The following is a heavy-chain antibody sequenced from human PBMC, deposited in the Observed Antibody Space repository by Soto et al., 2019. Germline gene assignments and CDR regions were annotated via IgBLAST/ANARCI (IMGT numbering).Heavy chain of an antibody. CDR2: ISSSSSTI. CDR1: GFTFSSYS. CDR3: ARASRIAARPLPDY. V-gene: IGHV3-48*01. Sequence: GGSLRLSCAASGFTFSSYSMNWVRQAPGKGLEWVSYISSSSSTIYYADSVKGRFTISRDNAKNSLYLQMNSLRAEDTAVYYCARASRIAARPLPDYWGQGTLVTVSS. D-gene: IGHD6-6*01. J-gene: IGHJ4*02.